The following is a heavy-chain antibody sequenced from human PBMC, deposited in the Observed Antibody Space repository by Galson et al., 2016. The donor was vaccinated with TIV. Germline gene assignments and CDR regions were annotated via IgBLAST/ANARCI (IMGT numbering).Heavy chain of an antibody. CDR3: TAGVPARLASDY. Sequence: SLRLSCAASGFTFDNYWMTWVRQAPGRGLEWVGSVKHDGSETKFGDSVKGRFTISRDDSKNALYLQMNSLKTEDTGMYYCTAGVPARLASDYWGQGTLVTVSS. J-gene: IGHJ4*02. V-gene: IGHV3-7*05. D-gene: IGHD2-2*01. CDR2: VKHDGSET. CDR1: GFTFDNYW.